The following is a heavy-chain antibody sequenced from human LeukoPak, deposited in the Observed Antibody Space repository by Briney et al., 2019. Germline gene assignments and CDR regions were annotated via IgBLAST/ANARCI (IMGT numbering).Heavy chain of an antibody. CDR1: GCTFTGYY. Sequence: ASVKVSCKASGCTFTGYYMHWVRQAPGQGLEWMGWINPNSGNTGYAQKFQGRVTMTRNTSISTAYMELSSLRSEDTAVYYCARGLGIAADPWGQGTLVTVSS. CDR2: INPNSGNT. CDR3: ARGLGIAADP. J-gene: IGHJ5*02. V-gene: IGHV1-8*02. D-gene: IGHD6-13*01.